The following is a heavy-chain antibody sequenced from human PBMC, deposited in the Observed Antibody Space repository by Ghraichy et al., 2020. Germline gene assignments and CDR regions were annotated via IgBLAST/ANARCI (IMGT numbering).Heavy chain of an antibody. Sequence: SETLSLTCAVYGGSFSGYYASWSRQPPGQGLEWIGEISHTGSANYNPSLKSRLSISVDTSKNHFSLRLNSVTAADTAVYYCAGSDYYYDTSGYSHWGQGTLVTVSS. CDR1: GGSFSGYY. CDR3: AGSDYYYDTSGYSH. V-gene: IGHV4-34*01. CDR2: ISHTGSA. D-gene: IGHD3-22*01. J-gene: IGHJ4*02.